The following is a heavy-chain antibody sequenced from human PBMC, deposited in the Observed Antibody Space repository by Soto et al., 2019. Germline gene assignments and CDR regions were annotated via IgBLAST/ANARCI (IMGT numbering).Heavy chain of an antibody. Sequence: QVQLQESGPGLVKPSQTLSLTCTVSGGSISSGGYYWSWIHQHPGKGLEWIGYIYYSGSTYYNPSLKSRVTISVDTSKNQFSLKLSSVTAADTAVYYCGSALSDYGDYEGPYYFDYWGQGTLVTVSS. J-gene: IGHJ4*02. CDR1: GGSISSGGYY. D-gene: IGHD4-17*01. CDR3: GSALSDYGDYEGPYYFDY. CDR2: IYYSGST. V-gene: IGHV4-31*03.